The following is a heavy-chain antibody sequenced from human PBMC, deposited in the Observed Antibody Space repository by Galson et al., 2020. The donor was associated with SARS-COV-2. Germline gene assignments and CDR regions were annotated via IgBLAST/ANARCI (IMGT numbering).Heavy chain of an antibody. V-gene: IGHV3-15*01. D-gene: IGHD3-10*01. CDR1: GFTFNNAW. J-gene: IGHJ4*02. CDR2: IKSKTDGGTA. CDR3: TTAVLHYYGSGSYPY. Sequence: GGSLRLSCTASGFTFNNAWMNWVRQAPGKGLEWVGRIKSKTDGGTADYAAPVKGRFTISRDDSKNTLYLQMNGLETEDTALYYCTTAVLHYYGSGSYPYWGQGTLVTVSA.